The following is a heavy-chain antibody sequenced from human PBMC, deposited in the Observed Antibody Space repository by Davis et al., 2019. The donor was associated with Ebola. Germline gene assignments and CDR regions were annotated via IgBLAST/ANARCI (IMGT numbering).Heavy chain of an antibody. CDR3: AREVGAVAENYFDY. D-gene: IGHD6-19*01. Sequence: GESLKISCAASGFTFSSYGMHWVRQAPGKGLEWVAVISYDGSHKYYADSVKGRFTISRDNSKNTLDLQMNSLRAEDTAVYYCAREVGAVAENYFDYWGQGTLVTVSS. CDR1: GFTFSSYG. CDR2: ISYDGSHK. J-gene: IGHJ4*02. V-gene: IGHV3-30*19.